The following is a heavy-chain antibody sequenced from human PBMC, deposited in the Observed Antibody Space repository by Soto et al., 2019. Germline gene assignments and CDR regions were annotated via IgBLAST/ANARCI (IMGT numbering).Heavy chain of an antibody. J-gene: IGHJ6*02. D-gene: IGHD3-22*01. Sequence: GSVRLSCAASGFTFSNAWMSWVRQAPGKGLEWVGRIKSKTDGGTTDYAAPVKGRFTISRDDSKNTLYLQMNSLKTEDTAVYYCTTDWTMIVSYYYGMDVWGQGTTVTVSS. CDR2: IKSKTDGGTT. CDR1: GFTFSNAW. CDR3: TTDWTMIVSYYYGMDV. V-gene: IGHV3-15*01.